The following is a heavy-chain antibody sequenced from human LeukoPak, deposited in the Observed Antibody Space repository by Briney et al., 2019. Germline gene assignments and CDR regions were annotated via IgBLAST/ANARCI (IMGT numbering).Heavy chain of an antibody. V-gene: IGHV4-39*01. J-gene: IGHJ4*02. Sequence: SETLSLTCTVFGGSISSSSYYWGGIRQPPGKGLGWFGSIYYSGSTYYNPSLKSRVTISIDASKNQFSLKLSSVTAADTAVYYCARHYDILTDSRYFDYWGQGTLVTVSS. CDR2: IYYSGST. CDR1: GGSISSSSYY. D-gene: IGHD3-9*01. CDR3: ARHYDILTDSRYFDY.